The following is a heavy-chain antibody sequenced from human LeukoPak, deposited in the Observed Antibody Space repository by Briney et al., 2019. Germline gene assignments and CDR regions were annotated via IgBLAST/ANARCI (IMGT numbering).Heavy chain of an antibody. Sequence: PSETLSLTCTVSGGSISSSSYYWGWIRQPPGKGLEWIGGIYYSGSTYYNPSLKSRVTISVDTSKNQFSLKLSSVTAADTAVYYCARRGYSYGTYYFDYWGQGTLVTVSS. D-gene: IGHD5-18*01. CDR3: ARRGYSYGTYYFDY. J-gene: IGHJ4*02. CDR2: IYYSGST. CDR1: GGSISSSSYY. V-gene: IGHV4-39*01.